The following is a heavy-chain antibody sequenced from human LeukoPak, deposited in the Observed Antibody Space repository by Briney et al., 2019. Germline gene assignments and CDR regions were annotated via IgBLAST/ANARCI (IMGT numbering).Heavy chain of an antibody. CDR2: ISAYNGNT. CDR1: GGTFSSYA. Sequence: GASVKVSCNASGGTFSSYAISWVRQAPGQGLEWMGWISAYNGNTNYAQKLQGRVTMTTDTSTSTAYMELRSLRSDDTAVYYCARGLLELRYFDYWGQGTLVTVSS. J-gene: IGHJ4*02. D-gene: IGHD1-7*01. CDR3: ARGLLELRYFDY. V-gene: IGHV1-18*01.